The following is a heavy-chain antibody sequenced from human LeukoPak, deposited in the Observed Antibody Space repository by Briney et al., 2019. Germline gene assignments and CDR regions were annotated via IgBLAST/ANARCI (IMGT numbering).Heavy chain of an antibody. CDR2: IYYSGST. CDR3: ARGGGYDFWSGYFAQDYFDY. Sequence: SETLSLTCTVSGGSISSSSYYWGWIRQPPGKGLEWIGSIYYSGSTYYNPSLKSRVTISVDTSKNQFSLKLSSVTAADTAVYYCARGGGYDFWSGYFAQDYFDYWGQGTLVTVSS. V-gene: IGHV4-39*07. J-gene: IGHJ4*02. D-gene: IGHD3-3*01. CDR1: GGSISSSSYY.